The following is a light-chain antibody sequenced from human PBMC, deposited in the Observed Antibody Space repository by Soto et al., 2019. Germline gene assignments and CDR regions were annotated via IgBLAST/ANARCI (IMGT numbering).Light chain of an antibody. CDR3: LQDFAYPLI. J-gene: IGKJ4*01. Sequence: AIQMTQSPSSLSASVGDRVTITCRASQGVSNDVGWYQQKPGKAPRLLIYAASTLQSGGPSSFSGSQSATDFTLTISSLQPEDFATYYCLQDFAYPLIFGGGTKVAIK. CDR2: AAS. V-gene: IGKV1-6*01. CDR1: QGVSND.